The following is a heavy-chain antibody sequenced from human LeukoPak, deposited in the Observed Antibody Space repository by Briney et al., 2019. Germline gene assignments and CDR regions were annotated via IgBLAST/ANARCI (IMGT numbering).Heavy chain of an antibody. V-gene: IGHV3-23*01. D-gene: IGHD6-13*01. J-gene: IGHJ4*02. CDR3: AKKRGVIAAAGYYFDY. Sequence: PGGSLRLSCAASGFTFSSYAMSWVRQAPGKGLEWVSAISGRGGSTYYADSVKGRFTISRDNSKNTLYLQMNSLRAEDTAVYYCAKKRGVIAAAGYYFDYWGQGTLVTVSS. CDR1: GFTFSSYA. CDR2: ISGRGGST.